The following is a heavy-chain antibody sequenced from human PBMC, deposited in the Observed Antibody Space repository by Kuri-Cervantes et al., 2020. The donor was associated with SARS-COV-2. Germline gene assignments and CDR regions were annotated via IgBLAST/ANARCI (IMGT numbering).Heavy chain of an antibody. CDR3: ARDPRYSSSWLDY. CDR1: GFTCSDYY. D-gene: IGHD6-6*01. V-gene: IGHV3-11*04. Sequence: GESLKISCAASGFTCSDYYMSWIRQAPGKGLEWVSYISSSGSTIYYADSVKGRFTISRDNSKNTLYLQMNSLRAEDTAVYYCARDPRYSSSWLDYWGQGTLVTVSS. CDR2: ISSSGSTI. J-gene: IGHJ4*02.